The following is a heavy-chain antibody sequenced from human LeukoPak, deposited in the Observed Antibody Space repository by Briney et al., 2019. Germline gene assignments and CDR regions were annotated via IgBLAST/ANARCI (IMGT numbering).Heavy chain of an antibody. J-gene: IGHJ6*04. CDR2: IKQDGSEK. Sequence: GGSLRLSCAASGFTFSSYWMSWVRQAPGKGLEWVANIKQDGSEKYYVDSVKGRFTISRDNAKNSLYLQMNSLRAEDTAVCYCARDGIGREGSGWYHYYGMDVWGKGTTVTVSS. CDR1: GFTFSSYW. D-gene: IGHD6-19*01. V-gene: IGHV3-7*03. CDR3: ARDGIGREGSGWYHYYGMDV.